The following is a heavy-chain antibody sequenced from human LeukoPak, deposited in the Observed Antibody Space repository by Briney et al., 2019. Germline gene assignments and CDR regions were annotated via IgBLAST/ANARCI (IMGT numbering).Heavy chain of an antibody. CDR2: IYTSEST. CDR1: GGSISSYY. Sequence: SDTLSLTCTVSGGSISSYYWSWIRQPAGKGLEWIGRIYTSESTNYNPSLKSRVTMSVHTSKNQFSLKQSTVTAADTAVYYCARVVVVATHYDAFDIWGQGTMVTVSS. J-gene: IGHJ3*02. CDR3: ARVVVVATHYDAFDI. V-gene: IGHV4-4*07. D-gene: IGHD2-15*01.